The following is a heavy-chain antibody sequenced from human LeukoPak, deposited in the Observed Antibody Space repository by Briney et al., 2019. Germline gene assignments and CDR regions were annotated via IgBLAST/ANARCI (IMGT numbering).Heavy chain of an antibody. CDR2: ISASGSST. J-gene: IGHJ4*02. CDR1: GFTFSSYV. CDR3: AKCMTMVRGVYKVPDY. V-gene: IGHV3-23*01. Sequence: GGSLRLSCAASGFTFSSYVMSWVRQAPGKGLEWVSTISASGSSTYYADCVKGRFTISRDNSKNTLYLQMNSLRVEDTAIYYCAKCMTMVRGVYKVPDYWGQGTLVTVSS. D-gene: IGHD3-10*01.